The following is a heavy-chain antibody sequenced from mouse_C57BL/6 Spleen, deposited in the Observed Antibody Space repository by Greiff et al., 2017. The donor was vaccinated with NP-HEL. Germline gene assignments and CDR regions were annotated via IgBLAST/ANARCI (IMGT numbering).Heavy chain of an antibody. CDR1: GYAFSSSW. CDR3: ERDYAMDY. Sequence: VQLQQSGPELVKPGASVKISCKASGYAFSSSWMNWVKQRPGKGLEWIGRIYPGDGDTNYNGKFKGKATLTADKSSSTAYMQLSSLTSEDSAVYFCERDYAMDYWGQGTSVTVSS. J-gene: IGHJ4*01. V-gene: IGHV1-82*01. CDR2: IYPGDGDT.